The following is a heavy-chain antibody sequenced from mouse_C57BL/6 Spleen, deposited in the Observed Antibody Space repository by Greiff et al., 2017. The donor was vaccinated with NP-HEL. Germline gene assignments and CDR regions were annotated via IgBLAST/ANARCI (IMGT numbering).Heavy chain of an antibody. CDR3: GRSRGGYYVVDAMDY. D-gene: IGHD2-3*01. Sequence: VQLQQSGPELVKPGASVKISCKASGYAFSSSWMNWVKQRPGKGLEWIGRIYPGDGDTNYNGKFKGKATLTADKSSSTAYMQLSSLTSEDSAVYFCGRSRGGYYVVDAMDYGGKGTSVTVSS. CDR2: IYPGDGDT. CDR1: GYAFSSSW. J-gene: IGHJ4*01. V-gene: IGHV1-82*01.